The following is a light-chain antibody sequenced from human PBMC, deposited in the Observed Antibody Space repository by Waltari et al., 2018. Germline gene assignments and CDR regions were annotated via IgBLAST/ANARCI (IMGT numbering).Light chain of an antibody. Sequence: EIEMTQSPASLSVSPGETAILTCRASQNIGTSLSLFQLRPGRAPRHLIYGASTRATGIPARFSASGSGTEFSLTISSLQSDDFAVYYCLQYNNWPYTFGQGTRLEIK. V-gene: IGKV3-15*01. J-gene: IGKJ2*01. CDR2: GAS. CDR3: LQYNNWPYT. CDR1: QNIGTS.